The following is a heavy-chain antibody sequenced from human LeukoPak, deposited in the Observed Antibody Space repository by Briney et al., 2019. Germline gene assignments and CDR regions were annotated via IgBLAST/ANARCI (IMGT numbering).Heavy chain of an antibody. CDR2: MNPNSGNT. CDR1: GYTFTSYD. Sequence: ASVKVSCKASGYTFTSYDINWVRHATGQGLEWMGWMNPNSGNTGYAQKFQGRVTMTRNTSISTAYMELSSLRSEDTAVYYCAIPRGSGSSVPDAFDIWGQGTMVTVSS. D-gene: IGHD3-10*01. J-gene: IGHJ3*02. CDR3: AIPRGSGSSVPDAFDI. V-gene: IGHV1-8*01.